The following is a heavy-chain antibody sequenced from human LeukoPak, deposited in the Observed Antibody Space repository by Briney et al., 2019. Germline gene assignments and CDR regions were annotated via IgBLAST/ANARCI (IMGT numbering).Heavy chain of an antibody. CDR2: ISYDGSNK. V-gene: IGHV3-30-3*01. D-gene: IGHD3-10*01. J-gene: IGHJ4*02. Sequence: GGSLRLSCVASGFTFSSYAMHWVRQAPGKGLEWVAVISYDGSNKYYADSVKGRFTISRDNSKDTLYLQMNSLRAEDTAVYYCARDHPGIGYWGQGTLVTVSS. CDR1: GFTFSSYA. CDR3: ARDHPGIGY.